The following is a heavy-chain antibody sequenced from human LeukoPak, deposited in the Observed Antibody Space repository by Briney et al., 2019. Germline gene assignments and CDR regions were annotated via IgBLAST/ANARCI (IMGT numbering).Heavy chain of an antibody. CDR2: IYPADSDT. V-gene: IGHV5-51*01. J-gene: IGHJ6*02. Sequence: GESLKISFKGSGXSFTTYCLAWVRQMPGKGMEWMGIIYPADSDTIYSPSFQGQVTMSADKSISTAYLQWSSLKASDTAMYYCAAALGIGYYSGVDVWGQGTTVTVSS. CDR1: GXSFTTYC. D-gene: IGHD3-16*01. CDR3: AAALGIGYYSGVDV.